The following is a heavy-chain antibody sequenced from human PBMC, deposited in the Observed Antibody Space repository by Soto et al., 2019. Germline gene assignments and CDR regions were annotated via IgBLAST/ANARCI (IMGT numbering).Heavy chain of an antibody. V-gene: IGHV1-69*13. CDR2: IIPIFGTA. Sequence: SVKVSCKASGYTFSSYAISWVRQAPGQGLEWMGGIIPIFGTANYAQKFQGRVTITADESTSTAYMELSSLRSEDTAVYYCARDSRKVYIAVANNWFDPWGQGTLVTVSS. CDR1: GYTFSSYA. D-gene: IGHD6-19*01. J-gene: IGHJ5*02. CDR3: ARDSRKVYIAVANNWFDP.